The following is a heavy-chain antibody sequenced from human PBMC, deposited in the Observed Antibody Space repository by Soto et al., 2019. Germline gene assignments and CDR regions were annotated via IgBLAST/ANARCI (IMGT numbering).Heavy chain of an antibody. CDR1: CGSISSGGYS. D-gene: IGHD6-25*01. J-gene: IGHJ6*02. Sequence: SETLSLTCAVSCGSISSGGYSWSWIRQPPGKGLEWIGYIYHSGSTYYNPSLKSRVTISVDRSKNQFSLKLSSVTAADTAVYYCARDPDSRGSYGMDVWGQGTTVTVSS. CDR2: IYHSGST. CDR3: ARDPDSRGSYGMDV. V-gene: IGHV4-30-2*01.